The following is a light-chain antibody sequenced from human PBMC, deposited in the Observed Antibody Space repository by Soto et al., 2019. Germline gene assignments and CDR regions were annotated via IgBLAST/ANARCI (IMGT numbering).Light chain of an antibody. CDR1: QSLLHSDGKTY. V-gene: IGKV2D-29*01. J-gene: IGKJ2*01. CDR3: MQSIQLPGT. CDR2: EVS. Sequence: DIVMTQIPLSLSVTPGQPASISCKSSQSLLHSDGKTYLCWYLQRPGQAPQLLIYEVSNRFLGVPERFSGGGSGTDFTLKISRVEAEDVGVYYCMQSIQLPGTFGQGTKLEIK.